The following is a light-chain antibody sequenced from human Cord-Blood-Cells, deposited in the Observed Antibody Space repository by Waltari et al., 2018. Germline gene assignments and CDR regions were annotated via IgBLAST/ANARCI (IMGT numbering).Light chain of an antibody. J-gene: IGLJ1*01. V-gene: IGLV2-23*01. CDR3: CSYAGSSTYV. CDR2: EGS. Sequence: QSALPHPASVSGSPGQSITISCTVTSSYVGSYNLVSWYQQHPGKAPKLMIYEGSKRPSGVSNRFSGSKSGNTTSLTISGLQAEDEADYYCCSYAGSSTYVFVTGTKVTVL. CDR1: SSYVGSYNL.